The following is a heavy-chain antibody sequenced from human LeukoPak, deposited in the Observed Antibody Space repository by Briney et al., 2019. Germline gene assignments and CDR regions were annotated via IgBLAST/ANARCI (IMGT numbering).Heavy chain of an antibody. Sequence: PGGSLRLSCAASGFTFSSYWMSWVRQAPGKGLEWVANIKQDGSEKYYVDSVKGRFTISRDNAKNSLYLQMNSLRAEDTAVYYCARVPAADYYYYYYHIDVWGKGTTVTVSS. D-gene: IGHD6-13*01. J-gene: IGHJ6*03. CDR3: ARVPAADYYYYYYHIDV. CDR1: GFTFSSYW. CDR2: IKQDGSEK. V-gene: IGHV3-7*01.